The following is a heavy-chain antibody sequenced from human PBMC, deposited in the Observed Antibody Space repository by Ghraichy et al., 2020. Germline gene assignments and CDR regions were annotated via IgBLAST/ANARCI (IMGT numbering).Heavy chain of an antibody. D-gene: IGHD6-13*01. J-gene: IGHJ5*02. CDR2: IYYSGST. Sequence: SETLSLTCTVSGGSISSSSYYWGWIRQPPGKGLEWIGSIYYSGSTYYNPSLKSRVTISVDTSKNQFSLKLSSVTAADTAVYYCARRTIAAAGPNNWFDPWGQGTLVTVSS. V-gene: IGHV4-39*01. CDR1: GGSISSSSYY. CDR3: ARRTIAAAGPNNWFDP.